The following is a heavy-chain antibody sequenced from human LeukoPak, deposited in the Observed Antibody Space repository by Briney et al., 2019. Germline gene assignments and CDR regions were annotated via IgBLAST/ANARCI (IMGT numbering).Heavy chain of an antibody. V-gene: IGHV3-21*05. J-gene: IGHJ5*02. CDR3: ARGNSPKWELLGWFDP. Sequence: GGSLRLSCAASGFTFSSYSMNWVRQAPGKGLEWVSYISSSSSYIYYADSVKGRFTISRDNAKNSLCLQMNSLRAEDTAVYYCARGNSPKWELLGWFDPWGQGTLVTVSS. CDR2: ISSSSSYI. D-gene: IGHD1-26*01. CDR1: GFTFSSYS.